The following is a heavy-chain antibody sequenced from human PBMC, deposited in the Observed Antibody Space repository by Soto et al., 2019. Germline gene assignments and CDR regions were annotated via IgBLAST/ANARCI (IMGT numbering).Heavy chain of an antibody. CDR3: ARMAGDSYGYSYYYYGMDV. CDR1: GGSISNSY. Sequence: PSETLSLTCTVSGGSISNSYWSWIRQSPGKGLEWIGYIYSSGSTNYNPSLKSRVTISVDTSKNQFSLKLSSVTAADTAVYYCARMAGDSYGYSYYYYGMDVWGQGTTVTVSS. J-gene: IGHJ6*02. D-gene: IGHD5-18*01. CDR2: IYSSGST. V-gene: IGHV4-59*01.